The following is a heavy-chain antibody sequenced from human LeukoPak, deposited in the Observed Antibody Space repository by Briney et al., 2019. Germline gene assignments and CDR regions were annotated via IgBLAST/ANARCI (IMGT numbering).Heavy chain of an antibody. V-gene: IGHV4-34*01. J-gene: IGHJ4*02. CDR3: ARDRYCSSTSCYYSPGY. CDR2: INHSGST. D-gene: IGHD2-2*01. Sequence: SETLSLTCAVYGGSFSGYYWSWIRQPPGKGLEWIGEINHSGSTNYNPSLKSRVTISVGTSKNQFSLKLSSATAADTAVYYCARDRYCSSTSCYYSPGYWGQGTLVTVSS. CDR1: GGSFSGYY.